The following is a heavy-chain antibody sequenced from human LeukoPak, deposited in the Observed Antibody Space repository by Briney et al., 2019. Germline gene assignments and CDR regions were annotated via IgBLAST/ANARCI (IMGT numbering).Heavy chain of an antibody. CDR1: GGSISSSSYY. D-gene: IGHD2-2*01. CDR2: IYYSGST. V-gene: IGHV4-39*01. J-gene: IGHJ3*02. CDR3: ATPAAIKGDDAFDI. Sequence: PSETLSLTCTVSGGSISSSSYYWGWIRQPPGKGLEWIGSIYYSGSTYYNPSLKSRVTISVDTSKNQFSLKLSSVTAADTAVYYCATPAAIKGDDAFDIWGQGTMVTVSS.